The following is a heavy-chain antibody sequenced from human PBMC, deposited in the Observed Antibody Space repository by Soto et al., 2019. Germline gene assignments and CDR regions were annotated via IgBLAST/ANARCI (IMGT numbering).Heavy chain of an antibody. CDR3: ARSDEYYYDSSGYDYYYYGMDV. V-gene: IGHV1-3*01. J-gene: IGHJ6*02. CDR2: INAGNGNT. D-gene: IGHD3-22*01. CDR1: GYTFTSYA. Sequence: ASVKVSCKASGYTFTSYAMHWVRQAPGQRLEWMGWINAGNGNTKYSQKFQGRVTITRDTSASTAYMELSSLRSGDTAVYYCARSDEYYYDSSGYDYYYYGMDVWGQGTTVTVSS.